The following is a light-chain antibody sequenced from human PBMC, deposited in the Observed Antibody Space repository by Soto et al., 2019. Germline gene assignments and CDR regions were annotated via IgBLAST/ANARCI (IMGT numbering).Light chain of an antibody. CDR2: AAS. CDR1: QGISSY. Sequence: IQLTQSPSSLSASVGDRVTITCRACQGISSYLAWYQQKPGKAPKLLIYAASTLQSGVPSRFSGTGSGTDFTLTISSLQPDDFATYYCQQYNSYSRSFGQGTKVDNK. CDR3: QQYNSYSRS. V-gene: IGKV1-9*01. J-gene: IGKJ1*01.